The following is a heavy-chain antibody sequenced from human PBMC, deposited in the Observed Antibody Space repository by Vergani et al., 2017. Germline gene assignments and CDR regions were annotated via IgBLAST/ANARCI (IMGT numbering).Heavy chain of an antibody. Sequence: EVQLLESGGGLVQPGGSLRLSCAASGFTFSSYAMSWVRQAPGKGLEWVSAISGSGGSTSYADSVKGRFTISRDNYKNTMYLQMNSLRAEDTAVYYCAKDFWFGGLFEFDYWGQGTLVTVSS. CDR1: GFTFSSYA. CDR3: AKDFWFGGLFEFDY. D-gene: IGHD3-10*01. J-gene: IGHJ4*02. CDR2: ISGSGGST. V-gene: IGHV3-23*01.